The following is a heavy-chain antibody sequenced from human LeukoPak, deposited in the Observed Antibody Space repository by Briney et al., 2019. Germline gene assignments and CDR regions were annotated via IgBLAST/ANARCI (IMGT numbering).Heavy chain of an antibody. CDR3: ARGYCSGVSCYWADF. V-gene: IGHV4-4*07. J-gene: IGHJ4*02. CDR2: IHASGST. D-gene: IGHD2-15*01. Sequence: SETLSLTCTVSGGSISTYNWSWIRQPAGKGLEWIGRIHASGSTNYNPSLKSRVTMSVDTSKNQFSLRLNSMTAADTAVYYCARGYCSGVSCYWADFWGQGTLVTVSS. CDR1: GGSISTYN.